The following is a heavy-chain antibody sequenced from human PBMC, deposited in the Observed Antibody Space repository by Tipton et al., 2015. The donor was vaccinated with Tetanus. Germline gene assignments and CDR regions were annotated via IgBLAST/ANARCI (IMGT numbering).Heavy chain of an antibody. CDR3: ARDWPLALSYGSDSDN. Sequence: SLRLSCAASGFVFANYDMNWVRQAPGKGLEWISYISSRPSTVYYADSVKGRFTISRDNARNSLYLQMNSLRDDDTAVYFCARDWPLALSYGSDSDNWGRGTLVTVS. CDR1: GFVFANYD. V-gene: IGHV3-48*03. J-gene: IGHJ4*02. CDR2: ISSRPSTV. D-gene: IGHD3-16*01.